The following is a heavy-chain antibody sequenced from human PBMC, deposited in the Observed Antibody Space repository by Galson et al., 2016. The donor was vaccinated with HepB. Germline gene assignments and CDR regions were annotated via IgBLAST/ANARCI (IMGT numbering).Heavy chain of an antibody. CDR3: ARSPRILWFEVDY. D-gene: IGHD3-10*01. CDR2: INTDGTDT. CDR1: GFTFSNYW. J-gene: IGHJ4*02. Sequence: SLRLSCAVSGFTFSNYWMHWVRQAPGQGLVWAARINTDGTDTHYADSVKGRFTISRDNAKSTGYLQMDSLRVDDTAVYYCARSPRILWFEVDYWGQGILVTVSS. V-gene: IGHV3-74*01.